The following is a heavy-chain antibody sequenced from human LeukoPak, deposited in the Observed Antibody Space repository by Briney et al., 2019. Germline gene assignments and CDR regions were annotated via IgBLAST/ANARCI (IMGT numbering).Heavy chain of an antibody. V-gene: IGHV1-3*01. Sequence: ASVNVSCTASGYTFTTYAIHWVRQAPGRSLEWMGRINAGNGDAKYSQNFHDRITITRGTSASTVYMELTSLRSEDTAVYYCGKSAPSGFDPWGQGTLVTVSS. CDR3: GKSAPSGFDP. J-gene: IGHJ5*02. CDR2: INAGNGDA. CDR1: GYTFTTYA.